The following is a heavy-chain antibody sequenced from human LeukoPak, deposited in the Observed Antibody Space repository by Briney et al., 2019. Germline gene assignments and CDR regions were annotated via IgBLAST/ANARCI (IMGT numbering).Heavy chain of an antibody. D-gene: IGHD4-11*01. CDR1: GFTFSRYW. Sequence: PGGSLGLSCAASGFTFSRYWMHWVRQAPGKGLVWVSRINTDGRTITYADSVKGRFTISRDNAKNTLYLQMNSLRAEDTVVYYCVRSAFLTTEFYFDYWGHGTLVTVSS. CDR2: INTDGRTI. V-gene: IGHV3-74*01. CDR3: VRSAFLTTEFYFDY. J-gene: IGHJ4*01.